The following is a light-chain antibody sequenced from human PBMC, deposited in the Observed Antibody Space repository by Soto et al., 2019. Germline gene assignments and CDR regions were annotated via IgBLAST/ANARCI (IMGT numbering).Light chain of an antibody. V-gene: IGKV1-39*01. J-gene: IGKJ2*03. CDR2: AAS. Sequence: DIQMTQSPSSRSASVGDRVTITARASQSLSSYLDWYQQKPRTAPTLLSYAASSLQSGVPSRFSGSGSGTDFVLTISSLQPGDFAPCYCQRSESNRYSFGQGTKQELK. CDR1: QSLSSY. CDR3: QRSESNRYS.